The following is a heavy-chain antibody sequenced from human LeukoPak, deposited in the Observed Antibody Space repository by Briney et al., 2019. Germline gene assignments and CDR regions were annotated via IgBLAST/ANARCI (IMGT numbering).Heavy chain of an antibody. J-gene: IGHJ6*02. CDR1: GFTFSSYE. V-gene: IGHV3-48*03. CDR2: ISSSGSTI. D-gene: IGHD5-18*01. CDR3: ARDWYSYGQTYGMDV. Sequence: GGSLRLSCAAPGFTFSSYEMNWVRQAPGKGLEWVSYISSSGSTIYYADSVKGRFTISRDNAKNSLYLQMNSLRAEDTAVYYCARDWYSYGQTYGMDVWGQGTTVTVSS.